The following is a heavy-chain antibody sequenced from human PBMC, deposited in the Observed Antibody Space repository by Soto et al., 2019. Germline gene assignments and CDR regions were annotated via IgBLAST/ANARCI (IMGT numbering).Heavy chain of an antibody. V-gene: IGHV4-34*01. CDR1: AASLSDNY. CDR2: INHSGNT. CDR3: ARGRGEFDV. D-gene: IGHD3-16*01. J-gene: IGHJ6*02. Sequence: SSETLSLTCSVDAASLSDNYCNWLRLRPGNGRGWGGEINHSGNTNYNRSLRRRVTISIDTSKTQLSLNLRYESAADTAVYYCARGRGEFDVWGQGTTVTVYS.